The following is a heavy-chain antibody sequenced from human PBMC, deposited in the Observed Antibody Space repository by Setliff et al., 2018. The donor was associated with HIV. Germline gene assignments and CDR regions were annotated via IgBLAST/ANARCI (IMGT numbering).Heavy chain of an antibody. CDR2: INHSGST. D-gene: IGHD6-25*01. V-gene: IGHV4-34*01. Sequence: GSLRLSCAASGFTFSSYSMNWVRQAPGKGLEWVAEINHSGSTKYNPSLKSRVTISADTSKNQFSLRLTSVTAADTALYYCARVYGSGYYFDYWGQGTLVTVSS. J-gene: IGHJ4*02. CDR3: ARVYGSGYYFDY. CDR1: GFTFSSYS.